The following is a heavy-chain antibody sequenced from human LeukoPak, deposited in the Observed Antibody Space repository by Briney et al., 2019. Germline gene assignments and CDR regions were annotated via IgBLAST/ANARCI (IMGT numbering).Heavy chain of an antibody. V-gene: IGHV1-18*01. CDR3: ARGGIVVVPAAPNWFDP. J-gene: IGHJ5*02. D-gene: IGHD2-2*01. CDR1: GYTFTSYG. Sequence: ASVKVSCKASGYTFTSYGISWVRQAPGQGLEWMGWISAYNGNTNCAQKLQGRVTMTTDTSTSTAYMELRSLRSDDTAVYYCARGGIVVVPAAPNWFDPWGQGTLVTVSS. CDR2: ISAYNGNT.